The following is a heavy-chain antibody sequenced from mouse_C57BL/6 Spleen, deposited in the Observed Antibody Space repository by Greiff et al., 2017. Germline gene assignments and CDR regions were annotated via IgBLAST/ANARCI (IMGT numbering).Heavy chain of an antibody. CDR1: GYTFTSYW. D-gene: IGHD2-4*01. V-gene: IGHV1-64*01. CDR3: ATYDYDVNFDY. J-gene: IGHJ2*01. CDR2: IHPNSGST. Sequence: VQLQQPGAELVKPGASVKLSCKASGYTFTSYWMHWVKQRPGQGLEWIGMIHPNSGSTNYNEKFKSKATLTVDKSSSTAYMQLSSLTSEDSAVYYCATYDYDVNFDYWGQGTTLTVSS.